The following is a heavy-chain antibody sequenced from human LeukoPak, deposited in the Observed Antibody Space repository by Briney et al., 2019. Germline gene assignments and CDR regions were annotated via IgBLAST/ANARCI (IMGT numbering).Heavy chain of an antibody. D-gene: IGHD2-15*01. CDR1: GYTFTSYD. J-gene: IGHJ4*02. CDR2: MNPNSGNT. CDR3: ARGLPGGYCSGGSCYSAGYYFDH. V-gene: IGHV1-8*01. Sequence: ASVKVSCEASGYTFTSYDINWVRQATGQGLEWMGWMNPNSGNTGYAQKFQGRVTMTRNTSISTAYMELSSLRSEDTAVYYCARGLPGGYCSGGSCYSAGYYFDHWGQGTLVTVSS.